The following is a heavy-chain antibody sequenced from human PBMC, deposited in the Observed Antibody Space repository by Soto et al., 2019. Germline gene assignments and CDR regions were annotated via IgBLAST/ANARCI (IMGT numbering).Heavy chain of an antibody. J-gene: IGHJ3*02. Sequence: QLQLEESGPGLVRASETLSLTCTVSGTSFNSKDYYWGWIRQPPGKGLECIGNIYYTGNTYYNPSLQSRVTISIDTSANQFSLKLNSVTAADTAVYYCARWSKRGYYDAFDIWGQGTMVSVSS. CDR2: IYYTGNT. CDR3: ARWSKRGYYDAFDI. CDR1: GTSFNSKDYY. D-gene: IGHD2-15*01. V-gene: IGHV4-39*01.